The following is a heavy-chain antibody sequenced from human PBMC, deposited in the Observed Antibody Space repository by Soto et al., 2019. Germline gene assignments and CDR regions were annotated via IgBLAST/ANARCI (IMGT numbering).Heavy chain of an antibody. J-gene: IGHJ4*02. CDR1: GGTFSTYA. Sequence: QVQLVQSGAEVKKPESSVKVSCKAPGGTFSTYAISWVRQAPGQGLEWMGGIIPMFGTANYAQRFQDRVTITADASTNTVYMELSRLRSEDTAVYFCASGIQLWLRRINNGYSGWGQGTLVTVSS. D-gene: IGHD5-18*01. CDR2: IIPMFGTA. V-gene: IGHV1-69*12. CDR3: ASGIQLWLRRINNGYSG.